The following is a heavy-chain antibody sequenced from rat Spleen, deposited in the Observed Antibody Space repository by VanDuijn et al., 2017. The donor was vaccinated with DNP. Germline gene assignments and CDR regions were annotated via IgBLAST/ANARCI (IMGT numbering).Heavy chain of an antibody. CDR3: TTRRGH. J-gene: IGHJ2*01. CDR1: GFTFSNYD. V-gene: IGHV5-20*01. CDR2: ISYHGSRI. Sequence: EVQLVESGGGLVQPGRSMKLSCAASGFTFSNYDMAWVRQAPTKGLEWVASISYHGSRIYYRDSVKGRFIISRENAKSTLYLQMDSLRSEDTATYYCTTRRGHWGQGVMVTVSS. D-gene: IGHD1-11*01.